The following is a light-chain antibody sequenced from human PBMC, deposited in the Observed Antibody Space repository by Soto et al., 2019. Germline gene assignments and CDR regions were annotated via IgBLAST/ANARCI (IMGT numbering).Light chain of an antibody. CDR3: QQHYDTPCT. V-gene: IGKV4-1*01. CDR1: RSVLYNSNNKNY. Sequence: DIVMTQSPDSLAVSLGERATINCTSSRSVLYNSNNKNYLAWYQQKPGQPPKLLIYWASTRESGVPDRFSGSGSGTDFTLTISSLQAEDVAVYYCQQHYDTPCTFGPGTKVDIK. CDR2: WAS. J-gene: IGKJ3*01.